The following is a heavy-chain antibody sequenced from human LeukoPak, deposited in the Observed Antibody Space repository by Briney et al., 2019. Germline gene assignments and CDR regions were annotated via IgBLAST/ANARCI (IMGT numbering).Heavy chain of an antibody. CDR1: GFTFSSYG. CDR2: IRYDGSNK. Sequence: GGSLRLSCAASGFTFSSYGMRWVRQAPGKGLEWVAFIRYDGSNKYYADSVKGRFTISRDNSKNTLYLQMNSLRAEDTAVYYCAKRSIAHWYFDLWGRGTLVTVSS. J-gene: IGHJ2*01. V-gene: IGHV3-30*02. D-gene: IGHD6-6*01. CDR3: AKRSIAHWYFDL.